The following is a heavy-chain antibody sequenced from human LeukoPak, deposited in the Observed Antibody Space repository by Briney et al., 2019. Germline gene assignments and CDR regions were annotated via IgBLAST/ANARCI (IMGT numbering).Heavy chain of an antibody. CDR3: ARLRDYGDYRA. CDR2: IKKDGSEK. V-gene: IGHV3-7*01. J-gene: IGHJ5*02. D-gene: IGHD4-17*01. Sequence: QPGGSLRLSCAASGFTFSSFWMSWVRQAPGKGLEWVANIKKDGSEKYYVDSVKGRFTVSRDNAKNSMYLQMSSLRVEDTAVYYCARLRDYGDYRAWGQGTLVTVSS. CDR1: GFTFSSFW.